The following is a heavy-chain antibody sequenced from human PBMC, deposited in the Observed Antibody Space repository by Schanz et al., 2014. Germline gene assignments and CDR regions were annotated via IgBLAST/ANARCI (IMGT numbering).Heavy chain of an antibody. Sequence: VQLVESGGGVVQPGGSLRLSCATSGFTFITYTMNWVRQTPGKGLEWVSFISSSGTSIYYADSVKGRFTISRDNAKNSLYLQMNSLRAEDTAVYYCARSRGFDSIFDVWGRGTLVTDAS. V-gene: IGHV3-48*01. D-gene: IGHD5-12*01. CDR3: ARSRGFDSIFDV. CDR2: ISSSGTSI. CDR1: GFTFITYT. J-gene: IGHJ4*02.